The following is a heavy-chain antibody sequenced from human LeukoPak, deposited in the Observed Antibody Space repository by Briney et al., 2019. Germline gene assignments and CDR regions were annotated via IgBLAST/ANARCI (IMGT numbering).Heavy chain of an antibody. CDR2: TFYRSKWYN. CDR3: ARGKYSAFDT. D-gene: IGHD2/OR15-2a*01. J-gene: IGHJ3*02. Sequence: SQTLSLTCAISGDSVSSNSVDWNWIRQSPSRGLEWLGRTFYRSKWYNDYAVSVKSRITIIPDTSKNQFSLQLSSVTPEDTAVYYCARGKYSAFDTWGQGTMVTVSS. V-gene: IGHV6-1*01. CDR1: GDSVSSNSVD.